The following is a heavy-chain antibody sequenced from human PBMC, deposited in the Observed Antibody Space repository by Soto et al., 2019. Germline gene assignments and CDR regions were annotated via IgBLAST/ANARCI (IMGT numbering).Heavy chain of an antibody. CDR1: GGSISSGGYY. Sequence: SETLSLTCTVSGGSISSGGYYWSWIRQHPGKGLEWIGYIYYSGSTYYNPSLKSRVTISVDTSKNQFSLKLSSVTAADTAVYYCARVGSSSSRGWFDPWGQGTLVTVSS. V-gene: IGHV4-31*03. CDR2: IYYSGST. D-gene: IGHD6-6*01. J-gene: IGHJ5*02. CDR3: ARVGSSSSRGWFDP.